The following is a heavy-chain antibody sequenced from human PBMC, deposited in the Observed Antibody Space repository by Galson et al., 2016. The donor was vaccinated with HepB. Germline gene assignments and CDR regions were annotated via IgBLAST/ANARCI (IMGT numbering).Heavy chain of an antibody. CDR1: GDPISSGSYY. J-gene: IGHJ4*02. CDR2: IYTSGRT. V-gene: IGHV4-61*02. D-gene: IGHD3-10*01. Sequence: TLSLTCTVSGDPISSGSYYWSWIRQPAGKGLEWVGRIYTSGRTNYSGRNSYNPSLKSRVTVSIDMSKNQVSLRVTSVTAADTAVYYCARDWGSGTKFDYWGQGILVTVSS. CDR3: ARDWGSGTKFDY.